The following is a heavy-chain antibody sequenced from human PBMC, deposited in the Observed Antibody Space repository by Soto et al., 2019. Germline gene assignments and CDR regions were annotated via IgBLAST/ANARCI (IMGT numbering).Heavy chain of an antibody. CDR1: GASISDYH. D-gene: IGHD6-19*01. CDR2: LYIRGST. V-gene: IGHV4-4*07. J-gene: IGHJ6*02. Sequence: SETLSLTCSVSGASISDYHWSWVRQPAGKGLEWVGRLYIRGSTTYNPSLNSRVTTLAVTSVNQFSLTLRSVTAADTAIYYCARMYNSGCYRPEGDYYFYGMDVWGQGTTVTVSS. CDR3: ARMYNSGCYRPEGDYYFYGMDV.